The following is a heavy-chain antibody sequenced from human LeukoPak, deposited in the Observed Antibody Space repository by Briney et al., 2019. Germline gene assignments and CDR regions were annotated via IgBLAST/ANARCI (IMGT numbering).Heavy chain of an antibody. CDR3: AKVDTLWFGEPTFDY. J-gene: IGHJ4*02. CDR2: ISGSGGST. V-gene: IGHV3-23*01. Sequence: GGSLRLSCAASGFTFRSSWMSWVRQAPGKGLEWVSAISGSGGSTYYADSVKGRFTISRDNSKNTLYLQMNSLRAEDTAVYYCAKVDTLWFGEPTFDYWGQGTLVTVSS. D-gene: IGHD3-10*01. CDR1: GFTFRSSW.